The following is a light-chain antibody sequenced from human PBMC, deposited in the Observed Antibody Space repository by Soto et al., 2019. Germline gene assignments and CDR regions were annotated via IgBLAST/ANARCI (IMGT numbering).Light chain of an antibody. Sequence: DIQMTQSPSILSASVGDRVTITCRARQRSSCWLAWYRQKPWNAPKFMMYKASSLESGVPSRFSGSGSGTEFTLTISSLQPDDFATYYCRQYNSYPYTFGQGTKLEIK. V-gene: IGKV1-5*03. J-gene: IGKJ2*01. CDR3: RQYNSYPYT. CDR2: KAS. CDR1: QRSSCW.